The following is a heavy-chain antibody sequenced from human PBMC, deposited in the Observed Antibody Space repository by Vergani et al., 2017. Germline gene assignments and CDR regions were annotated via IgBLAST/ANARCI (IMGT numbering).Heavy chain of an antibody. J-gene: IGHJ5*02. Sequence: EVQLVESGGGLVQPGGSLRLSCAASGFTLSDHVMDWVRQGPGKGLEWVGRSRNKTRSYTTEYSASVKGRFTISRDDSRNLLYLQMNSLKTEDTAVYYWATLPLQTQQQVTSWGQGTLVTVSS. CDR1: GFTLSDHV. CDR2: SRNKTRSYTT. D-gene: IGHD6-13*01. V-gene: IGHV3-72*01. CDR3: ATLPLQTQQQVTS.